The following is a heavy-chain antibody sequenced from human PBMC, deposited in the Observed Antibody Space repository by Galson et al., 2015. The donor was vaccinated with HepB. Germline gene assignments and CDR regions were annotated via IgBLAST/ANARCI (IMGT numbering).Heavy chain of an antibody. CDR2: IYYSGST. CDR1: GGSISSGDYY. Sequence: LSLTCTVSGGSISSGDYYWSWIRQPPGKGLEWIGYIYYSGSTYYNPSLKSRVTISVDTSKNQFSLKLSSVTAADTAVYYCARGPPTILGGMDVWGQGTTVTVSS. CDR3: ARGPPTILGGMDV. J-gene: IGHJ6*02. D-gene: IGHD3-3*01. V-gene: IGHV4-30-4*01.